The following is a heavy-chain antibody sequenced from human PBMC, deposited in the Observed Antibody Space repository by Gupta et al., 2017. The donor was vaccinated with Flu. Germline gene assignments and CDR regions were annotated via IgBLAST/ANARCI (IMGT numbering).Heavy chain of an antibody. J-gene: IGHJ4*02. CDR2: IIPVFGPT. V-gene: IGHV1-69*01. Sequence: QVQLVQSGAEVKKPGSSVKVSCQASGVTFSDYAINWVRRAPGQGLEWMGGIIPVFGPTKYEQKFQGRVTITADESTNTAYLELSSLRSDETAVYYCARKGGGHCSGGTCYSFDYWGQGTLVTVSS. CDR3: ARKGGGHCSGGTCYSFDY. CDR1: GVTFSDYA. D-gene: IGHD2-15*01.